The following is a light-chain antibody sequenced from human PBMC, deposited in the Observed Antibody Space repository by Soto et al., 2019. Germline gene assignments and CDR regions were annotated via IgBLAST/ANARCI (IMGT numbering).Light chain of an antibody. Sequence: QSALAQPASVSGSRGQSMTISCTGTSSNVGSYNFVSWYRQYPGKAPELIIYEVSQRPSTFFNRFSGSKSGNTASLTVPGLQSDDEADYYCCSYAGNNTLVFGGGTKVTVL. CDR3: CSYAGNNTLV. V-gene: IGLV2-23*02. CDR1: SSNVGSYNF. CDR2: EVS. J-gene: IGLJ3*02.